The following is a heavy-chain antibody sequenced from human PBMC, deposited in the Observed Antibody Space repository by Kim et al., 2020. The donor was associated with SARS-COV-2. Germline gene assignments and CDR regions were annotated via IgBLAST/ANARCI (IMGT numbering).Heavy chain of an antibody. D-gene: IGHD2-21*01. CDR3: AATKLLRPPSYFYY. CDR2: INAYSGDT. J-gene: IGHJ4*02. CDR1: GYTFTSYG. Sequence: ASVKVSCKASGYTFTSYGMRWVRQAPGQGLEWMGWINAYSGDTNYAQKLQGRVTMTTDTSTSTAYMELRSLRSDDTAVYYCAATKLLRPPSYFYYSGQG. V-gene: IGHV1-18*01.